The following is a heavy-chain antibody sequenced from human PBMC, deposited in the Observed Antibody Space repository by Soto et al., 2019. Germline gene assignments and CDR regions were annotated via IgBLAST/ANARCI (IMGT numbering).Heavy chain of an antibody. CDR2: IYPGDSDT. D-gene: IGHD2-21*02. J-gene: IGHJ3*02. V-gene: IGHV5-51*01. CDR3: AIGGDWYFFDI. CDR1: GYSFTNYW. Sequence: PGESLKSSCKGSGYSFTNYWIGWVRQMPGKGLEWMGVIYPGDSDTRYSPSFQGQVTISADKSISTAYLQWSSLRASDTAMYYCAIGGDWYFFDIWAHGTMVTVSS.